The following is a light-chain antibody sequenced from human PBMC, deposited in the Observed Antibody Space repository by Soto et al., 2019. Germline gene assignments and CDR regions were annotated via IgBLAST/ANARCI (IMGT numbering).Light chain of an antibody. V-gene: IGKV3-20*01. CDR2: GAS. Sequence: EIVLTQSPGTLSLSPGERATLSCRASQSVSSNYLACYQQKPGPAPRLLIYGASSRATGISDRLSGRGSGTHFTLNISGVEPEDFALYYCQHYGSSPPMYTFGQGTKLEIK. CDR3: QHYGSSPPMYT. J-gene: IGKJ2*01. CDR1: QSVSSNY.